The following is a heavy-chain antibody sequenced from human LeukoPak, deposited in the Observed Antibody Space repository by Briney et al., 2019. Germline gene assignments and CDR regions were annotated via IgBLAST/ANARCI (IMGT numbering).Heavy chain of an antibody. CDR2: ISSDGSST. Sequence: GSLRLSCAASGFTFSTYWMHWVRQAPGKGLVWLSRISSDGSSTNYADSVKGRFTISRDNAKKTLYLQMNSLRAEDTAVYYCARDYGEGGYYFDYWGQGTLVTVSS. D-gene: IGHD4-17*01. CDR3: ARDYGEGGYYFDY. V-gene: IGHV3-74*01. J-gene: IGHJ4*02. CDR1: GFTFSTYW.